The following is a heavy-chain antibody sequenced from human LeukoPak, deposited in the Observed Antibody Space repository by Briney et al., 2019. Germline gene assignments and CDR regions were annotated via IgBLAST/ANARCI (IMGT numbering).Heavy chain of an antibody. CDR1: GFTVSSNY. Sequence: GGSLRLSCAASGFTVSSNYMCWVRQAPGKGLEWVSVIYSGGSTYYADSVKGRFTISRDNSKNTLYLQMNSLRAEDTAVYYCARGGPYYYDSSGYYSPFDYWGQGTLVTVSS. CDR2: IYSGGST. J-gene: IGHJ4*02. V-gene: IGHV3-53*01. CDR3: ARGGPYYYDSSGYYSPFDY. D-gene: IGHD3-22*01.